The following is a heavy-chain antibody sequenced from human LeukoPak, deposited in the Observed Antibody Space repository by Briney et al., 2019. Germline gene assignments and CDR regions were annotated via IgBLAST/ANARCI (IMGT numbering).Heavy chain of an antibody. Sequence: SVKVSCKASGGTFSSYAISWVRQAPGQGLEWMGGIIPIFGTANYAQKFQGRVTIAADESASTAYMELSSLRSEDTAVYYCARGVGSYYYGSGSDYWGQGTLVTVSS. V-gene: IGHV1-69*13. J-gene: IGHJ4*02. CDR2: IIPIFGTA. CDR1: GGTFSSYA. CDR3: ARGVGSYYYGSGSDY. D-gene: IGHD3-10*01.